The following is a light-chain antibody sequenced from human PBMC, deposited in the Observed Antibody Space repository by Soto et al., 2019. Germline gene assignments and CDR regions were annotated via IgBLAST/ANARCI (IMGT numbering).Light chain of an antibody. V-gene: IGLV4-69*01. Sequence: QLVLTQSPSASASLGASVKLTCTLSSGHSNYAMAWHQQQPEKGPRYLMKVNSGGSHIKGDGIPDRFSGSSSGAERYLFISGLQSEDEADYYCQTWGTGSAIVVFGGGTQLTVL. CDR1: SGHSNYA. J-gene: IGLJ7*01. CDR2: VNSGGSH. CDR3: QTWGTGSAIVV.